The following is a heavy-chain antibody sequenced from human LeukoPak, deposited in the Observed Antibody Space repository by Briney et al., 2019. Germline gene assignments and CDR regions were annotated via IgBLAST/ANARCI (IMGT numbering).Heavy chain of an antibody. D-gene: IGHD2-15*01. CDR3: AKYLTPIRYCSGGTCYLGGYYFDS. V-gene: IGHV3-23*01. Sequence: PGGSLRLSCAAYGFTFSSYAMSWVRQAPGKGLEWVSTISGSAGSTDYTDSVKGRFTISRDNSKNTLYLQMNSLRAEDTAVYYCAKYLTPIRYCSGGTCYLGGYYFDSWGQGTLVTVSS. J-gene: IGHJ4*02. CDR2: ISGSAGST. CDR1: GFTFSSYA.